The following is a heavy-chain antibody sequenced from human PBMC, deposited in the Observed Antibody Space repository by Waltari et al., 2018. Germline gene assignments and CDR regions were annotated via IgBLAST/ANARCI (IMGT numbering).Heavy chain of an antibody. Sequence: QVQLQESGPGLVQPSETLSLTCTVSGGSISSYSWSWIRQPARKGLEWIGRIYTSGSTNYNPSLKSRVTISVDKSKNQFSLKLSSVTAADTAVYYCARDNGELDYYYYYGMDVWGQGTTVTVSS. J-gene: IGHJ6*02. V-gene: IGHV4-4*07. CDR1: GGSISSYS. CDR3: ARDNGELDYYYYYGMDV. D-gene: IGHD3-10*01. CDR2: IYTSGST.